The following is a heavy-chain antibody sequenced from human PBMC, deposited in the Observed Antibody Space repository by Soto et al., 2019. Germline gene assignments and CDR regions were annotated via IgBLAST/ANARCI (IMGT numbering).Heavy chain of an antibody. Sequence: SETLSLTCTVSGVSISSYYWSWIRQPPGKGLEWIGYIYYSGSTNYNPSLKSRVTISVDTSKNQFSLKLSSVTAADTAVYYCARTIYGDYQLYYYYYYMDVWGKGTTVTVSS. D-gene: IGHD4-17*01. CDR3: ARTIYGDYQLYYYYYYMDV. J-gene: IGHJ6*03. CDR2: IYYSGST. V-gene: IGHV4-59*08. CDR1: GVSISSYY.